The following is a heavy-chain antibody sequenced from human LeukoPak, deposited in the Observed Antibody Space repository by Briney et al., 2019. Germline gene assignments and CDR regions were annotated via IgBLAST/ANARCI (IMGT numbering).Heavy chain of an antibody. CDR2: IYYSGST. CDR3: ARSVVLYYFDY. J-gene: IGHJ4*02. V-gene: IGHV4-59*01. Sequence: PSETLSLTCTVSGDSMCNYYWSWIRQPPGKGLEWIGYIYYSGSTSYNPSLKSRVTISEDTSKNQFSLKLSSVTAADTAVYYCARSVVLYYFDYWGQGTLVTVSS. CDR1: GDSMCNYY. D-gene: IGHD2-2*01.